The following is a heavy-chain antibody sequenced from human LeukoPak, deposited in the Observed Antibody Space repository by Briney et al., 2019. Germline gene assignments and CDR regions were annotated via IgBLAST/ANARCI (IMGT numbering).Heavy chain of an antibody. V-gene: IGHV1-69*04. Sequence: SVKVSCKASGGTFSSYAISWVRQAPGQGLEWMGRIIPILGIANYAQKFQGRVTITADKSTSTAYMGLSSLRSEDTAVYYCARFVSAVAGTSWGQGTLVTVSS. J-gene: IGHJ4*02. CDR1: GGTFSSYA. D-gene: IGHD6-19*01. CDR3: ARFVSAVAGTS. CDR2: IIPILGIA.